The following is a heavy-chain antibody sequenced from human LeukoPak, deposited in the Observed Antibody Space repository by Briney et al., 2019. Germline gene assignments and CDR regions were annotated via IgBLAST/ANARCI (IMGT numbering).Heavy chain of an antibody. J-gene: IGHJ1*01. Sequence: GGSLRLSCAASGFTFSSYSMNWVRQAPGKGLEWVSYISSSSSTTYYADSVKGRFTISRDNAKNSLYLQMNSLRAEDAAVYYCARDHEQWLVYPEYFQHWGQGTLVTVSS. D-gene: IGHD6-19*01. CDR1: GFTFSSYS. CDR2: ISSSSSTT. V-gene: IGHV3-48*01. CDR3: ARDHEQWLVYPEYFQH.